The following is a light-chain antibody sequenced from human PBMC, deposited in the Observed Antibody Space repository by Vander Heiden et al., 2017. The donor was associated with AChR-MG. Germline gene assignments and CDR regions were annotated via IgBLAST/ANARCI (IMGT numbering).Light chain of an antibody. CDR2: RDN. V-gene: IGLV3-9*01. Sequence: SYEVSQPLSVSVALGQTARLTCGGNNIGMKNVPWYQQKPGQAPVLVIYRDNNRPSGIPERFSGSNSGNTATLTISRAQAGDEADYYCQVWDSSTVVFGGGTKLTVL. CDR1: NIGMKN. J-gene: IGLJ3*02. CDR3: QVWDSSTVV.